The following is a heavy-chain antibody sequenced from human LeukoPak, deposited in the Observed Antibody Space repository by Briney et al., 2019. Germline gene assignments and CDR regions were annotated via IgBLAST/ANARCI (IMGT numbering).Heavy chain of an antibody. CDR2: IYTSGST. J-gene: IGHJ5*02. D-gene: IGHD3-10*01. CDR3: ARGRGSGSYPNWFDP. V-gene: IGHV4-4*07. Sequence: PSETLSLTCTVSGGSISSYYWSWIRQPAGKGLEWIGRIYTSGSTNYNPSLKSRVTMSVDTSKNQFSLKLSSVTAADTAVYYCARGRGSGSYPNWFDPWGQGTLVNVSS. CDR1: GGSISSYY.